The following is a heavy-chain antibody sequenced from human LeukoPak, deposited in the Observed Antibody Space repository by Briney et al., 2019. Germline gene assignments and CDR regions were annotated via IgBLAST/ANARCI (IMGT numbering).Heavy chain of an antibody. V-gene: IGHV1-46*01. Sequence: ASVKVSCKASGYTFTSYYMHWVRQAPGQGLEWMGIINPSGGSTSYAQKFQGRVTMTRDTSTSTVYMELSSLRSEGTAVYYCARDRLPLLRSTAARGASDYWGQGTLVTVSS. CDR1: GYTFTSYY. J-gene: IGHJ4*02. CDR3: ARDRLPLLRSTAARGASDY. CDR2: INPSGGST. D-gene: IGHD3-10*01.